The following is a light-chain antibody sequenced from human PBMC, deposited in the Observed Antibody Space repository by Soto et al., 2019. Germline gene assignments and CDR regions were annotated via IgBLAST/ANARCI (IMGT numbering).Light chain of an antibody. J-gene: IGKJ3*01. CDR2: DAS. Sequence: DIVLTQSPATLSLSPGERATLSCRASPSVSSYLVWFQQKPGQAPRLLIYDASTRATGIPARFSGSGSGTDFTLTISSLDPEDFAVYYCQQRSNWPLTFGPGTKVDIK. CDR3: QQRSNWPLT. V-gene: IGKV3-11*01. CDR1: PSVSSY.